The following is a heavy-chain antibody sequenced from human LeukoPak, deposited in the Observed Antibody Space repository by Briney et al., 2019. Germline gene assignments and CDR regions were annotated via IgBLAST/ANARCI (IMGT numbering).Heavy chain of an antibody. CDR3: ARGRTYYYDSSGWTYDY. CDR2: INPNSGGT. D-gene: IGHD3-22*01. Sequence: ASVKVSCKASGYTFTGYYMHWVRQAPGQGLEWMGWINPNSGGTNYAQKFQGRVTMTRDTSISTAYMELSRLRSDDTAVYYCARGRTYYYDSSGWTYDYWGQGTLVTVSS. J-gene: IGHJ4*02. V-gene: IGHV1-2*02. CDR1: GYTFTGYY.